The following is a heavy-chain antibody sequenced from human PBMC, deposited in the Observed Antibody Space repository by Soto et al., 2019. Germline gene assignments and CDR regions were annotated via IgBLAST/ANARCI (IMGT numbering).Heavy chain of an antibody. D-gene: IGHD2-8*01. CDR3: ARSRCTNGVCYSLSPGLDV. CDR2: IITIFNTA. CDR1: GGTFSSDA. V-gene: IGHV1-69*13. J-gene: IGHJ6*02. Sequence: ASVKVSCKASGGTFSSDAISWVRQAPGHGLEWMGGIITIFNTANYAQVFHGRVTITADESTSTAYMELSSLRSEDTAVYYCARSRCTNGVCYSLSPGLDVWGPGTTVTVSS.